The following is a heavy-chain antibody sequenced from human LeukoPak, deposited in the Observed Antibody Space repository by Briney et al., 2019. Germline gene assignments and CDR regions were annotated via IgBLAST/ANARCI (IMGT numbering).Heavy chain of an antibody. D-gene: IGHD3-10*01. CDR2: IYTSGST. CDR1: GGSISSYY. CDR3: ARHYSLPDPFDY. Sequence: TSETLSLTCTVSGGSISSYYWSWIRQPAGKGLEWIGRIYTSGSTNNNPSLKSRVTISVATSKNQLSLKLNSVTAADAAVYYCARHYSLPDPFDYWGQGTLVTVSS. V-gene: IGHV4-4*07. J-gene: IGHJ4*02.